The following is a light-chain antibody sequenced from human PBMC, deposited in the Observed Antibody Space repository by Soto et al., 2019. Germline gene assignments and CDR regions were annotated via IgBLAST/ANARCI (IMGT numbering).Light chain of an antibody. Sequence: DIQMTQSPSSVSASVGDRVTISCRASQAISRWLAWYQQKPGQAPKLLLYTASTLQSGVPSRLSVSRSGTDFTCPISSLQPEDFATDYCRQTNSLPVTFGTGKKVDI. J-gene: IGKJ3*01. V-gene: IGKV1-12*01. CDR1: QAISRW. CDR2: TAS. CDR3: RQTNSLPVT.